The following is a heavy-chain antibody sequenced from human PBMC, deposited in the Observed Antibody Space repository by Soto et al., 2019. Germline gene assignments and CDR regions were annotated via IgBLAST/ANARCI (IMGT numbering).Heavy chain of an antibody. J-gene: IGHJ5*02. CDR3: ARVTDR. CDR2: IYHSGST. V-gene: IGHV4-30-2*01. CDR1: GGSISRGGYS. Sequence: QLQLQESGSGLVKPSQTLSLTCAVSGGSISRGGYSWSWIRQPPRKGLEWIGYIYHSGSTYYNPSRKSRVNISVDSYKNQFSLKLSSVTAAYTAVYYCARVTDRWGQGTLVTVSS.